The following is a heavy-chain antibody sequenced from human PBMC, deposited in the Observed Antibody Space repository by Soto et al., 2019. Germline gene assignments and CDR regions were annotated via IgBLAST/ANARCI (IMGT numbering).Heavy chain of an antibody. D-gene: IGHD3-22*01. V-gene: IGHV1-69*13. J-gene: IGHJ5*02. Sequence: ASVKVSCKASGGTFSSYAISWVRQAPGQGLEWMGGIIPIFGTANYAQKFQGRVTITADESTSTAYMELSSLRSEDTAVYYCASPAFSGYDSWWSDPWGQGTLVTVSS. CDR1: GGTFSSYA. CDR3: ASPAFSGYDSWWSDP. CDR2: IIPIFGTA.